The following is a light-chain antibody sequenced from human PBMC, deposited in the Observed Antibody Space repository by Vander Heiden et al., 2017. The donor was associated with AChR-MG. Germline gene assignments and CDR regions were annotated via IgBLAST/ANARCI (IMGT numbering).Light chain of an antibody. CDR3: NSRDSSGNHLRV. CDR2: GKN. Sequence: SSELTQDPAVSVALGQTVRLTCQGDSLRSYYASWYQQKPGQAPVLVIYGKNNRPSGIPDRFSGSSSGNTASFTITGAQAEDEADYYCNSRDSSGNHLRVFGTGTKVTVL. J-gene: IGLJ1*01. V-gene: IGLV3-19*01. CDR1: SLRSYY.